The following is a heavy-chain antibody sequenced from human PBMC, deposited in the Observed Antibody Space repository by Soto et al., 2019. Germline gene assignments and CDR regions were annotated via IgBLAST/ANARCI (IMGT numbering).Heavy chain of an antibody. V-gene: IGHV1-8*01. CDR2: MNPNRGNT. CDR3: ASTLRYFDWSPHPYYYGMDV. J-gene: IGHJ6*02. D-gene: IGHD3-9*01. CDR1: GYTFTSYD. Sequence: RASVKVSCKASGYTFTSYDINWVRQATGQGLEWMGWMNPNRGNTGYAQKFQGRVTMTRNTSISTAYMELRSLRSDDTAVYYCASTLRYFDWSPHPYYYGMDVWGQGTTVTVSS.